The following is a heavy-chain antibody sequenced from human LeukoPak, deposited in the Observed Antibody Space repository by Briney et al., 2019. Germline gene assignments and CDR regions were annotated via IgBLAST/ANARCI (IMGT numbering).Heavy chain of an antibody. D-gene: IGHD1-1*01. J-gene: IGHJ3*01. CDR2: ISGHNGNT. CDR3: ARASGEGRMAGPTLRGAFDV. CDR1: DYTFSNYG. Sequence: ASVKVSCKTSDYTFSNYGITWVRQAPGQGLEWMGWISGHNGNTNYAQRFQGRVTMTTDTSTSTAYMELRSLESDDTAMYYCARASGEGRMAGPTLRGAFDVWGQGTMVTVSS. V-gene: IGHV1-18*01.